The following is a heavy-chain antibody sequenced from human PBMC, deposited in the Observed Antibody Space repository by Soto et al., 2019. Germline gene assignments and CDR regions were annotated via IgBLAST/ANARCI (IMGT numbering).Heavy chain of an antibody. V-gene: IGHV3-49*03. CDR2: IRSKAYGGTT. D-gene: IGHD1-1*01. CDR3: TRDEYVPDTTTFYYYCYGMDV. Sequence: PGGSLRLSCTASGFTFGDYAMSWFRQAPGKGLEWVGFIRSKAYGGTTEYAASVKGRFTISRDDSKSIAYLQMNSLKTEDTAVYYCTRDEYVPDTTTFYYYCYGMDVWGQGTTVTVS. J-gene: IGHJ6*02. CDR1: GFTFGDYA.